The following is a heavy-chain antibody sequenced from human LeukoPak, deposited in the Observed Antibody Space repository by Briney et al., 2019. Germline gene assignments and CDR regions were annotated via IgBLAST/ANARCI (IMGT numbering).Heavy chain of an antibody. D-gene: IGHD3-10*01. CDR2: IYPGDSDT. J-gene: IGHJ4*02. CDR3: ASSAGYYYGSGSYSFHFDY. V-gene: IGHV5-51*01. Sequence: GESLRISCKGSGYSFTSYWIGWVRQMPGKGLEWMGIIYPGDSDTRYSPSFQGQVTISADKSISTAYLQWSSLKASDTAMYYCASSAGYYYGSGSYSFHFDYWGQGTLVTVSS. CDR1: GYSFTSYW.